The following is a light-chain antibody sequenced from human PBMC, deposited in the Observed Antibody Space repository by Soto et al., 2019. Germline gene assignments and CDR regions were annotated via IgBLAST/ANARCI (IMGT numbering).Light chain of an antibody. CDR1: QSVSNNY. CDR3: QQRNSWPPIT. Sequence: EVVLTQSPGTLSLSPGERATLSCRAIQSVSNNYLAWYQQKPGQAPRLLIYGASNRATGIPDRFSGSGSGADFTLTISSLEPEDFALYYCQQRNSWPPITFGQGTRLAI. J-gene: IGKJ5*01. V-gene: IGKV3D-20*02. CDR2: GAS.